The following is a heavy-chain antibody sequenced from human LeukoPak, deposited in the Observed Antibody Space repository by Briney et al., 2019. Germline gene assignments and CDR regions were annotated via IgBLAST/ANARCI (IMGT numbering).Heavy chain of an antibody. CDR2: IYTSGST. D-gene: IGHD4-17*01. J-gene: IGHJ4*02. CDR1: GGSITSGSYY. V-gene: IGHV4-61*02. Sequence: SETLSLTCTVSGGSITSGSYYWSWIRQPAGKGLEWIGRIYTSGSTNYNPSLKSRVTISVDTSKNQFSLTLSSVTAADTAVYYCARGKAVTTLYFDYWGQGTLVTVSS. CDR3: ARGKAVTTLYFDY.